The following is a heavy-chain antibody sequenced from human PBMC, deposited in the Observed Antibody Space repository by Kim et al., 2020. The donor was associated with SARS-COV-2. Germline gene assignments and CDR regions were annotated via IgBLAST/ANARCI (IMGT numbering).Heavy chain of an antibody. J-gene: IGHJ4*02. Sequence: LKSRVTISVDTSKNQFSLKLSSVTAADTAVYYCARWGQYYDFWSGYYFDYWGQGTLVTVSS. CDR3: ARWGQYYDFWSGYYFDY. V-gene: IGHV4-34*01. D-gene: IGHD3-3*01.